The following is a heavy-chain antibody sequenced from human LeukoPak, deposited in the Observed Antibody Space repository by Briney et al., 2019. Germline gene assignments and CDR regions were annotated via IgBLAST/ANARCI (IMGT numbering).Heavy chain of an antibody. Sequence: VESLEISCKGSGYSFTSHWIGWVRQMPGKGLEWMGIIYPGDSETRYSPPFQGQVTISADKSISTAYLQWSSLKASDTAMCYCARRYYYDSSGYYLAHDAFDLWGQHTMLTVSS. J-gene: IGHJ3*01. CDR3: ARRYYYDSSGYYLAHDAFDL. D-gene: IGHD3-22*01. CDR1: GYSFTSHW. V-gene: IGHV5-51*01. CDR2: IYPGDSET.